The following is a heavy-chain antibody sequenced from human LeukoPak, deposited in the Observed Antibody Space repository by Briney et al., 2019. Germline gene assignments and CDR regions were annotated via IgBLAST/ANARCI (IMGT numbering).Heavy chain of an antibody. V-gene: IGHV3-30-3*01. CDR1: WSTFRCYS. CDR3: AREGSRGYYPY. CDR2: ISHDGSDK. D-gene: IGHD3-22*01. J-gene: IGHJ4*02. Sequence: GSLGLFWSSSWSTFRCYSTDLVPQAPGQGVGVVAVISHDGSDKHYADPVKGRFTISRDNSKNTVYLQMNSLRAEDTAVYYCAREGSRGYYPYWGQGTLVTVSS.